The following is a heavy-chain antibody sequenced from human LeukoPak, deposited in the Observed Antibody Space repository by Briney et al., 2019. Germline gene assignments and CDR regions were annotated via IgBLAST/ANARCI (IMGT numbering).Heavy chain of an antibody. V-gene: IGHV4-34*01. CDR2: INHSGST. D-gene: IGHD5-18*01. Sequence: SETLSLTCAVYGGSFSDYYWSWIRQPPGKGLEWIGEINHSGSTNYNPSLKSRVTISVDPSKNQFSLKLSSVTAEDTAVYYCARGGYSYGYAYWGQGTLVTV. J-gene: IGHJ4*02. CDR1: GGSFSDYY. CDR3: ARGGYSYGYAY.